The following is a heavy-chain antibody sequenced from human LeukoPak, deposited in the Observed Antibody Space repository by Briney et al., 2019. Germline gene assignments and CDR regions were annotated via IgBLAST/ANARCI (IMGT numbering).Heavy chain of an antibody. CDR2: IYYSGTT. CDR3: ARRGIAAAGYDY. D-gene: IGHD6-13*01. V-gene: IGHV4-59*08. CDR1: GGSISSYY. Sequence: SETLSLTCTVSGGSISSYYWSWIRQPPGKGREWIGYIYYSGTTTYNPPLKSRVTILVATSKTQFSLNRSSVTAAATAVYYCARRGIAAAGYDYWGQGTLVTVSS. J-gene: IGHJ4*02.